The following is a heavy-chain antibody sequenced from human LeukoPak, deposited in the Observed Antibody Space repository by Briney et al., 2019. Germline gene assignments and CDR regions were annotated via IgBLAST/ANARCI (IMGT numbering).Heavy chain of an antibody. Sequence: EASVKVSCKASGYTFTGYYMHWVRQAPGQGLEWMGWINPNSGGTNYAQKFQGRVTMTRDTSISQAYMELSRLRSDDTAVYYCARELSDDFWSGYYYQYFDYWGQGTLVTVSS. V-gene: IGHV1-2*02. CDR1: GYTFTGYY. CDR2: INPNSGGT. CDR3: ARELSDDFWSGYYYQYFDY. J-gene: IGHJ4*02. D-gene: IGHD3-3*01.